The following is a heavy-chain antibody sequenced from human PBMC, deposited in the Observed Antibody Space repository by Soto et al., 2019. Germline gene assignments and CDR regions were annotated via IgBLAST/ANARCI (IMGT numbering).Heavy chain of an antibody. CDR2: IRSKANSYAT. J-gene: IGHJ4*02. CDR1: GFTFSGSA. CDR3: RAGTQEGY. Sequence: EVQLVESGGGLVQPGGSLKLSCAASGFTFSGSAMHWVRQASGKGLEWVGRIRSKANSYATAYAASVKGRFTISRDDSKNTAYLKMNSLKTEDTAVYYCRAGTQEGYWGQGTLVTVSS. D-gene: IGHD6-19*01. V-gene: IGHV3-73*01.